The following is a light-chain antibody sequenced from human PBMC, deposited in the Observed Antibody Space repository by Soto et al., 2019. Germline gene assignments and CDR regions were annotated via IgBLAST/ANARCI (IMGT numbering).Light chain of an antibody. CDR2: DVS. Sequence: DIRMTQSPSTLSASVGDRVTIPCRASQTINNQLAWYQQKPGKAPKLLIFDVSSLESGVPSRFSGSGYGTEFTLTISSLQPDDFATYYCQQYKSYWKMFGQGTKVEV. CDR1: QTINNQ. J-gene: IGKJ1*01. CDR3: QQYKSYWKM. V-gene: IGKV1-5*01.